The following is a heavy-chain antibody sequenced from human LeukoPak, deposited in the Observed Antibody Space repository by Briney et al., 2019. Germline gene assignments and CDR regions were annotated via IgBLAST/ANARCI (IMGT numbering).Heavy chain of an antibody. Sequence: GGSLRLSCAASGFIFSSYWMTWVRQAPGKGLEWVANIKQAGSENSYVDSVKGRFTISRDNAKNSLYLQMNTLRADDTAVYYCARGRGWTYDSWGRGTLVTVSS. CDR1: GFIFSSYW. CDR3: ARGRGWTYDS. V-gene: IGHV3-7*04. D-gene: IGHD6-19*01. CDR2: IKQAGSEN. J-gene: IGHJ4*02.